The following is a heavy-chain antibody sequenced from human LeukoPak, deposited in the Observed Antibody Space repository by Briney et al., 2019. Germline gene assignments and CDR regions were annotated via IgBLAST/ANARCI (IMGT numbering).Heavy chain of an antibody. V-gene: IGHV3-74*01. Sequence: GGSLRLSCAASGFTFTSYWMHWVRQAPGKGLVWVSRNDGSSTNYAASVKGRFTISRDNAKNTLYLQMNSLRAEDTALYYCARGLSGYSSSLGYWGQGTLVTVSS. CDR1: GFTFTSYW. J-gene: IGHJ4*02. CDR2: NDGSST. D-gene: IGHD6-6*01. CDR3: ARGLSGYSSSLGY.